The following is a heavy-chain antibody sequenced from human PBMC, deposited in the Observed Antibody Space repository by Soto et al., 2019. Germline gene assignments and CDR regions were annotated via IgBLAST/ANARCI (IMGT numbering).Heavy chain of an antibody. CDR1: GGTFSSYA. CDR3: ASPRVKDYVWDANYYYGMDV. D-gene: IGHD3-16*01. CDR2: IIPIFGTA. V-gene: IGHV1-69*13. Sequence: ASVKVSCKASGGTFSSYAISWVRQAPGQGLEWMGGIIPIFGTANYAQKFQGRVTITADESTSTAYMELSSLRSEDTAVYYCASPRVKDYVWDANYYYGMDVWGQGTTVTVSS. J-gene: IGHJ6*02.